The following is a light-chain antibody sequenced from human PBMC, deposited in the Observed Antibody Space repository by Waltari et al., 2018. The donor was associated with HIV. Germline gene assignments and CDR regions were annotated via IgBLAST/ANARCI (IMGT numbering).Light chain of an antibody. Sequence: QSALTQPPSASGSPGQSVTISCTATSSDVGGYNYVSWYQQHPGKAPKLIIYDVSKRPSGVPDRFSGSKSRNTASLTVSGLQADDEAGYYCTSYAGSDNLIFGGGTKLTVL. CDR3: TSYAGSDNLI. V-gene: IGLV2-8*01. CDR1: SSDVGGYNY. J-gene: IGLJ2*01. CDR2: DVS.